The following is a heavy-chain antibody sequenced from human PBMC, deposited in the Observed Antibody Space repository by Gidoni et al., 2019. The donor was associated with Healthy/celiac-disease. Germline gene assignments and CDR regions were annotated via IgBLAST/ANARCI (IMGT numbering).Heavy chain of an antibody. V-gene: IGHV3-30*18. CDR2: ISYDGSNK. CDR3: AKDGRWLQFAFDY. CDR1: GFSFSSYG. J-gene: IGHJ4*02. D-gene: IGHD5-12*01. Sequence: QVQLVEPGGGVVQPGRSLRLSCAASGFSFSSYGMQWVRQAPGKGLEWVAVISYDGSNKYYADSVKGRFTISRDNSKNTLYLQMNSLRAEDTAVYYCAKDGRWLQFAFDYWGQGTLVTVSS.